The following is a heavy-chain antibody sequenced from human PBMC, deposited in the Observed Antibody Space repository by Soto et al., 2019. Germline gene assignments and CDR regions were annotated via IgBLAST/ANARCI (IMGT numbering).Heavy chain of an antibody. Sequence: QVQLVESGGGVVQPGKSLRLSCATSGYTIRFYDMHWVRQAPGKGLEWLTVISRDGNNKDYGDSVKGRFTISRDNSKNTLFLQMNSLRDEDSAVYYCAKDAYTPIRTTAHDAGGLDHWGRGTLVTVSS. D-gene: IGHD4-4*01. CDR1: GYTIRFYD. CDR3: AKDAYTPIRTTAHDAGGLDH. J-gene: IGHJ4*02. V-gene: IGHV3-30*18. CDR2: ISRDGNNK.